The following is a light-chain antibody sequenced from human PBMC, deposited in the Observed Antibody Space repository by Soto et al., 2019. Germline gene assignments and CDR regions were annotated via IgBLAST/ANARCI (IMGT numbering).Light chain of an antibody. Sequence: EIVMTQSPATLAVSPGERATLSCRASQSVSSNLAWYQQRPGQAPRVLIYGASTRSTGIPARFSGSGSGTEFTLTISSLQCEDFAVYYCQQYNNWLTFGGGTKLEIK. CDR1: QSVSSN. V-gene: IGKV3-15*01. CDR3: QQYNNWLT. CDR2: GAS. J-gene: IGKJ4*01.